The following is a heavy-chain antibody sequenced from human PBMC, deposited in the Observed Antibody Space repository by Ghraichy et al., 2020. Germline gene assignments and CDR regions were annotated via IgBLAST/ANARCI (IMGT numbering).Heavy chain of an antibody. CDR1: GFTFSSYA. D-gene: IGHD3-22*01. J-gene: IGHJ4*02. V-gene: IGHV3-23*01. CDR2: ISGSGGST. CDR3: AKDPPLKYYYDSSGYLFDY. Sequence: GESLNISCAASGFTFSSYAMSWVRQAPGKGLEWVPAISGSGGSTYYADSVKGRFTISRDNSKNTLYLQMNSLRAEDTAVYYCAKDPPLKYYYDSSGYLFDYWGQGTLVTVSS.